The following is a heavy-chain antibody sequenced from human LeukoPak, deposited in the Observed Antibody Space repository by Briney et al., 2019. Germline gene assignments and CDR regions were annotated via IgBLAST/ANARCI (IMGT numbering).Heavy chain of an antibody. Sequence: PGGSLRLSCAASGFTFSSYSMNWVRQAPGKGLEWVSCISSSSSTIYYADSVKGRFTISRDNAKNSLYLRMNRLRAEDTAVYYCARLHYDVLTGPFDYWGQGTLVTVSS. CDR2: ISSSSSTI. D-gene: IGHD3-9*01. CDR3: ARLHYDVLTGPFDY. J-gene: IGHJ4*02. CDR1: GFTFSSYS. V-gene: IGHV3-48*01.